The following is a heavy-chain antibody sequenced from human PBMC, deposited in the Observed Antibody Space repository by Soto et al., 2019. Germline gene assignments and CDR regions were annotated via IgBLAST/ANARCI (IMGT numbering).Heavy chain of an antibody. CDR3: ARDNSPGYCSSTSCSSDAFDI. CDR2: INPNSGGT. Sequence: ASVKVSCKASGYTFTNYGVTWVRQAPGQGLEWMEWINPNSGGTNYAQKIQGRVTMTRDTSISTAYMELSRLRSDDTAVYYCARDNSPGYCSSTSCSSDAFDIWGQGTMVTVSS. V-gene: IGHV1-2*02. J-gene: IGHJ3*02. CDR1: GYTFTNYG. D-gene: IGHD2-2*01.